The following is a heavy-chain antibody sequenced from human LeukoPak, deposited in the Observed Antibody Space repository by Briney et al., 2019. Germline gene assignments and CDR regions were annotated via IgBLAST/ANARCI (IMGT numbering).Heavy chain of an antibody. J-gene: IGHJ6*03. CDR3: ARGAGSGWRDYYYYYMDV. D-gene: IGHD6-19*01. V-gene: IGHV3-30*02. CDR1: GFTFSSYG. CDR2: IRYDGSNK. Sequence: GGSLRLSCAASGFTFSSYGMHWVRQAPGKGLEWVAFIRYDGSNKYYADSVKGRFTISRDNSKNTLYLQMNSLRAEDTAVYYCARGAGSGWRDYYYYYMDVWGKGTTVTISS.